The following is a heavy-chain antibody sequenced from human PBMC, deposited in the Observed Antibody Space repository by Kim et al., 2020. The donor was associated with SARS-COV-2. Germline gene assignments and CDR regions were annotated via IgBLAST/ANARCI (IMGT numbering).Heavy chain of an antibody. D-gene: IGHD3-16*01. CDR1: GGSISNYY. V-gene: IGHV4-59*01. Sequence: SETLSLTCTVSGGSISNYYWSWIRQPPGKGLEWVGHIYYSGITKYNPSLKSRVTISVDTSKNQFSLQLSSVTTADTAVYYCARGYYDSYTFQYWGQGTLVTVSS. J-gene: IGHJ1*01. CDR2: IYYSGIT. CDR3: ARGYYDSYTFQY.